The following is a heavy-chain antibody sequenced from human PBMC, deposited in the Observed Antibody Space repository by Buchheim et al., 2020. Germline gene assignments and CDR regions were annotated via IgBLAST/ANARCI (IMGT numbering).Heavy chain of an antibody. Sequence: QLQLQESGPGLVKPSETLSLTCNVSGDSISRDNYYWGWIRQPPGKGLEWIGSMYYSGNTFYNPSLKSRVTISEDTSKNQISLKVKSVTAADTAVYYCARGYSYGYSYFDPWGQGTL. CDR3: ARGYSYGYSYFDP. V-gene: IGHV4-39*07. CDR1: GDSISRDNYY. CDR2: MYYSGNT. D-gene: IGHD5-18*01. J-gene: IGHJ5*02.